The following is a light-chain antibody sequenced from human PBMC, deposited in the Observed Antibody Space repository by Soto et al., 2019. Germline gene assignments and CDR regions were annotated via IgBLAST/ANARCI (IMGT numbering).Light chain of an antibody. V-gene: IGKV1-16*02. CDR2: AAS. CDR3: QQYNSYPVS. Sequence: DIQMTQSPSSLSASVGDRVTITCRASQDISNHLAWFQQKPGKAPKSLISAASSLQSGVPSKFSGSGSGTDFTLTICSLQPEDFATYYCQQYNSYPVSFGGGTKVEIK. CDR1: QDISNH. J-gene: IGKJ4*01.